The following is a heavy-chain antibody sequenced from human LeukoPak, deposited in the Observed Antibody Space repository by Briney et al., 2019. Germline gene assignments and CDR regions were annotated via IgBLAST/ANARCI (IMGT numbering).Heavy chain of an antibody. Sequence: GGSLRLSCAASGFTFSSYSMNWVRQAPGKGLEWVSATSGSGGSTYYADSVKGRFTISRDNSKNTLYLQMNSLRAEDTAVYYCARGVAVAGTSTWFDPWGQGTLVTVSS. J-gene: IGHJ5*02. V-gene: IGHV3-23*01. CDR3: ARGVAVAGTSTWFDP. D-gene: IGHD6-19*01. CDR2: TSGSGGST. CDR1: GFTFSSYS.